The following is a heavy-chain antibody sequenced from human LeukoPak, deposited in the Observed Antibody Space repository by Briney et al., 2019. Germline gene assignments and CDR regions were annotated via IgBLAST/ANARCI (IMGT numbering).Heavy chain of an antibody. D-gene: IGHD2-15*01. V-gene: IGHV3-7*01. CDR2: IKQDGSEK. CDR1: GFTFSSYA. Sequence: GGSLRLSCAASGFTFSSYAMSWVRQAPGKGLEWVANIKQDGSEKYYVDSVKGRFTISRDNAKNSLYLQMNSLRAEDTAVYYCARDGGYCSGGSCYSPHAFDIWGQGTMVTVSS. CDR3: ARDGGYCSGGSCYSPHAFDI. J-gene: IGHJ3*02.